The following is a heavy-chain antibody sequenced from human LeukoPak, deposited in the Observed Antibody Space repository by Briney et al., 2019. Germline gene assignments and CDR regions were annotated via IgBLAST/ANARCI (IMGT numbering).Heavy chain of an antibody. Sequence: GGSLRLSCAASGFTVSSNYMSWVRQAPGKGLEWVSVIYSGGSTYYADSVKGRYTISRDNSKNTLYLQMNSLRAEDTAVYYCASIMRDYYDSSGTLFDYWGQGTLVTVSS. D-gene: IGHD3-22*01. CDR1: GFTVSSNY. CDR2: IYSGGST. J-gene: IGHJ4*02. V-gene: IGHV3-53*01. CDR3: ASIMRDYYDSSGTLFDY.